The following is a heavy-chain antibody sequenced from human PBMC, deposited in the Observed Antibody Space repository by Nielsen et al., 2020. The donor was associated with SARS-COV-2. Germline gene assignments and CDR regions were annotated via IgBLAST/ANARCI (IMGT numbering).Heavy chain of an antibody. D-gene: IGHD1-1*01. V-gene: IGHV1-69*15. Sequence: WVRQAPGQGLEWMGRIIPIFGTANYAQKFQGRVTITADESTSTAYMELSSLRSEDTAVYYCARAGWSAGTTYYYYYYYMDVWGKGTTVTVSS. CDR3: ARAGWSAGTTYYYYYYYMDV. J-gene: IGHJ6*03. CDR2: IIPIFGTA.